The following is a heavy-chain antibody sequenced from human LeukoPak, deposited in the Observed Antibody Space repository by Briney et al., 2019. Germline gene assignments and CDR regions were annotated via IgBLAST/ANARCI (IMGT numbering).Heavy chain of an antibody. V-gene: IGHV3-7*01. J-gene: IGHJ6*03. Sequence: GGSLRLSCAASGFTFSSYWMSWVRQAPGKGLEWVANIKQDGSEKYYVDSVKGRFTISRDNAKNSLYLQMNSLRAEDTAVYYCARFLRRSRLYYYYMDVWGKGTTSPSP. CDR2: IKQDGSEK. CDR3: ARFLRRSRLYYYYMDV. D-gene: IGHD3-3*01. CDR1: GFTFSSYW.